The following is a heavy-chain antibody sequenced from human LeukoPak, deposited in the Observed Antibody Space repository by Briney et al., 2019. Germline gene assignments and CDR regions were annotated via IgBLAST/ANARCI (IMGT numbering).Heavy chain of an antibody. J-gene: IGHJ4*02. CDR2: ISYDGSNK. V-gene: IGHV3-30*03. CDR3: ARDMPGWLQPHDY. Sequence: GGSLRLSCAASGFTFSSYSMNWVRQAPGKGLEWVAVISYDGSNKYYADSVKGRFTISRDNSKNTLYLQMNSLRAEDTAVYYCARDMPGWLQPHDYWGQGTLVTVSS. CDR1: GFTFSSYS. D-gene: IGHD5-24*01.